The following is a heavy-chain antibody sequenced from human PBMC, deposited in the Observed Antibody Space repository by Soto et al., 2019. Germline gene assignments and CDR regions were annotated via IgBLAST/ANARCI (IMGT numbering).Heavy chain of an antibody. V-gene: IGHV4-59*01. CDR3: ARAYGDVLDY. CDR1: GHSITTYY. Sequence: PSETLSLTCTVSGHSITTYYWTWIRQPPGKGLEWIGYIYSTGSTKYNPSLKSRVTMSIDTSKNQFSLRLDSVTSADTAVYYCARAYGDVLDYWGPGTLVTVSS. CDR2: IYSTGST. D-gene: IGHD4-17*01. J-gene: IGHJ4*02.